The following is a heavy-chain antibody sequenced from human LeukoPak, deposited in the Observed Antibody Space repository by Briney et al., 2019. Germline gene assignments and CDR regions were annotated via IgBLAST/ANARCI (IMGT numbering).Heavy chain of an antibody. V-gene: IGHV3-30*03. J-gene: IGHJ4*02. Sequence: GGSLRLSCAASGFTFSSYGMSWVRQAPGKGLEWVAVISYDGSNKYYADSVKGRFTISRDNSKNTLYLQMNSLRAEDTAVYYCASLEMATILDYWGQGTLVTVSS. CDR3: ASLEMATILDY. CDR2: ISYDGSNK. D-gene: IGHD5-24*01. CDR1: GFTFSSYG.